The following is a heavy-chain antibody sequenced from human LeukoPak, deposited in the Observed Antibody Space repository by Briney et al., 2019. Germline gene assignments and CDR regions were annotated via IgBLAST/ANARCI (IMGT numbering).Heavy chain of an antibody. J-gene: IGHJ4*02. V-gene: IGHV5-51*01. D-gene: IGHD3-10*01. CDR1: GYSFTSYW. CDR2: IYLGDSDT. CDR3: ARRGLYYYGSGSYYFDY. Sequence: GESLKISCKGSGYSFTSYWIGWVRQMPGKGLEWVGIIYLGDSDTRYSPSFQGQVTISADESISTAYLQWSSLKASDTAMYYCARRGLYYYGSGSYYFDYWGQGTLVTVSS.